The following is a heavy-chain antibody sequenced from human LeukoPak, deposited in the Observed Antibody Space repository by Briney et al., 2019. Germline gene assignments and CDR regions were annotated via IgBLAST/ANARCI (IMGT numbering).Heavy chain of an antibody. CDR1: GFTFSSYA. Sequence: GRSLRLSCAASGFTFSSYAMHWVRQAPGKGLEWVAVISYDGSKKYYADSVKGRFTISRDNSKNTLYLQMNSLRAEDTAVYYCAKDQGSGWYFGYWGQGTLVTVSS. J-gene: IGHJ4*02. D-gene: IGHD6-19*01. CDR3: AKDQGSGWYFGY. V-gene: IGHV3-30*04. CDR2: ISYDGSKK.